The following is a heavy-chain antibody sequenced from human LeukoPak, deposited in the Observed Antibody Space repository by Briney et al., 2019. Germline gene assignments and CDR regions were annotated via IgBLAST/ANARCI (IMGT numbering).Heavy chain of an antibody. V-gene: IGHV4-59*11. J-gene: IGHJ3*02. D-gene: IGHD3-22*01. CDR1: GGSISSHY. Sequence: SETLSLTCTVSGGSISSHYWSWIRQPPGKGLEWIGYIYYGGNTNYNPALKSRLTISVDASKNQFSLKLTSVTAADTAVYYCARDYYDCRGEAVDIWGQGTMVTVSS. CDR3: ARDYYDCRGEAVDI. CDR2: IYYGGNT.